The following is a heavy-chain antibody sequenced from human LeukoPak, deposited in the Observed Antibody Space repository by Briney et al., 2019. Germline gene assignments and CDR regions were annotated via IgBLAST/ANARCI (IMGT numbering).Heavy chain of an antibody. CDR3: ARILTMERHGSGTIREHPYYYYGMDV. J-gene: IGHJ6*04. CDR1: GYTFTGYY. Sequence: ASVKVSCKASGYTFTGYYMHWVRQAPGQGLEWMGWINPNSGGTNYAQKFQGRVTMTRDTSISTAYMELSRLRSDDTAVYYCARILTMERHGSGTIREHPYYYYGMDVWGKGTTVTVSS. D-gene: IGHD3-10*01. CDR2: INPNSGGT. V-gene: IGHV1-2*02.